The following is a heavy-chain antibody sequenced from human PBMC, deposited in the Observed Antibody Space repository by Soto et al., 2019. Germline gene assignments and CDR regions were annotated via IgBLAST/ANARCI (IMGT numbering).Heavy chain of an antibody. CDR3: ARDWDYYYSSGYYQQPY. CDR2: ISSSSSYI. CDR1: VFTFSSYS. V-gene: IGHV3-21*01. J-gene: IGHJ4*02. Sequence: GGSLRLSCAASVFTFSSYSMNWVRQSPGKGLEWVSSISSSSSYIYYADSVKGRFTISRDNAKNSLYMQMNSLRAEDTAVYYCARDWDYYYSSGYYQQPYCGQGTQVTVSS. D-gene: IGHD3-22*01.